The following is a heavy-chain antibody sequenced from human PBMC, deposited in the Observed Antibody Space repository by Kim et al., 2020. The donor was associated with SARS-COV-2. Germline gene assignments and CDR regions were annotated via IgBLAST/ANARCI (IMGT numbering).Heavy chain of an antibody. V-gene: IGHV3-7*01. CDR1: GFTFSSYW. CDR2: IKQDGSEK. Sequence: GGSLRLSCAASGFTFSSYWMSWVRQAPGKGLEWVANIKQDGSEKYYVDSVKGRFTISRDNAKNSLYLQMNSLRAEDTAVYYCAREIGYCSGGSCYYYGMDVWGQGTTVTVSS. CDR3: AREIGYCSGGSCYYYGMDV. D-gene: IGHD2-15*01. J-gene: IGHJ6*02.